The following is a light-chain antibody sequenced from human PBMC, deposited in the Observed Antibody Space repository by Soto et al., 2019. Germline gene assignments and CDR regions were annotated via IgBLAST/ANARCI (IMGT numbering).Light chain of an antibody. CDR1: QSVGSN. CDR2: GAS. CDR3: QQYNNWPPLFT. V-gene: IGKV3-15*01. J-gene: IGKJ3*01. Sequence: EIVMTQSPATLSVSPGERATLSCRASQSVGSNLAWYQQKCGQAPRLLIYGASTRATGIPARFSGSGSGTEFTLTLSCLQSEDFAVYYCQQYNNWPPLFTFCPGTKVDI.